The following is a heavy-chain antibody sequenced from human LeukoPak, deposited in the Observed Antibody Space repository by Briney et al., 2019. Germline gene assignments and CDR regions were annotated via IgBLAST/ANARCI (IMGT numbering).Heavy chain of an antibody. CDR3: AKDGHSSQPYNWFDP. V-gene: IGHV3-23*01. CDR1: GFTFSSYA. J-gene: IGHJ5*02. CDR2: ISGSGGST. D-gene: IGHD4-4*01. Sequence: GGSLRLSCAASGFTFSSYAMSWVRQAPGKGLEWVSAISGSGGSTYYADSVKGRFTISRDNSKNALYLQMNSLRAEDTAVYYCAKDGHSSQPYNWFDPWGQGTLVTVSS.